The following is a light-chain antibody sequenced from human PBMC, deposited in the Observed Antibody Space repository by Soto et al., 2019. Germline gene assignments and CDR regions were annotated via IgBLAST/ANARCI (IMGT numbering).Light chain of an antibody. CDR1: SSNIGDSY. CDR2: DNT. Sequence: QSVLTQPPSVSAAPGQKVSISCSGSSSNIGDSYVSWYQQLPGTAPKLLIYDNTKRPSGIPDRFSGSKSGTSATLGITGLQTGDEADYYCGTWDTSLSACVFGGGTKLTVL. J-gene: IGLJ3*02. CDR3: GTWDTSLSACV. V-gene: IGLV1-51*01.